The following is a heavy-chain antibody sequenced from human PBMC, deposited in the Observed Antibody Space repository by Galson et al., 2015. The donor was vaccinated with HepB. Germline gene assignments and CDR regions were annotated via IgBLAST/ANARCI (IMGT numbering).Heavy chain of an antibody. V-gene: IGHV3-49*04. CDR1: GFTFSSYA. J-gene: IGHJ6*02. CDR3: TRGGVAGQGYYYGMDV. CDR2: IRSKAYGGTT. D-gene: IGHD6-19*01. Sequence: SLRLSCAASGFTFSSYAMSWVRQAPGKGLEWVGFIRSKAYGGTTEYAASVKGRFTISRDDSKSIAYLQMNSLKTEDTAVYYCTRGGVAGQGYYYGMDVWGQGTTVTVSS.